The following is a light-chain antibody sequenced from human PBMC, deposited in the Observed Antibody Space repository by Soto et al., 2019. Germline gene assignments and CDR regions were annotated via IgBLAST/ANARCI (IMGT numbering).Light chain of an antibody. CDR3: QHYNSYSEA. Sequence: DIQMTQSPSTLSGSVGDRVTITCRASQTISSWLAWYQQKPGKAPKLLIYKASTLKSGVPSRFSRSGSGTEFTLTISSLQPDDFATYYCQHYNSYSEAFGHATKVNIK. CDR1: QTISSW. CDR2: KAS. V-gene: IGKV1-5*03. J-gene: IGKJ1*01.